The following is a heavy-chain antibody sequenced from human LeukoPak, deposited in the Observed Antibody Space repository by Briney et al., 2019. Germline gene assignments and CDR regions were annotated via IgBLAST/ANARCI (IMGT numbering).Heavy chain of an antibody. CDR1: GGSISSGDYY. CDR3: ARGSPTTVHLQH. V-gene: IGHV4-30-4*01. CDR2: IYYSGST. Sequence: SETLSLTCTVSGGSISSGDYYWGWIRQPPGKGLEWIGYIYYSGSTYYNPSLKSRVTISVDTSKNQFSLKLSSVTAADTAVYYCARGSPTTVHLQHWGQGTLVTVSS. J-gene: IGHJ1*01. D-gene: IGHD4-17*01.